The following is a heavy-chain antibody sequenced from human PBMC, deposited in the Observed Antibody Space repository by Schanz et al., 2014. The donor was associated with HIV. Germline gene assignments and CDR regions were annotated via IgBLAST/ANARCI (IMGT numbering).Heavy chain of an antibody. CDR1: GYIFTSNG. CDR3: AREKTTLNWFDP. CDR2: ISTSNGNT. J-gene: IGHJ5*02. V-gene: IGHV1-18*01. Sequence: QVQLVQSGAEVKKPGASVRVSCKTSGYIFTSNGISWMRQAPGQGLEWMGWISTSNGNTNYAQKFQGRVTMTTDTSTSTAYMELRSLRSDDTAVYYCAREKTTLNWFDPWGQGTLVTVSS. D-gene: IGHD4-4*01.